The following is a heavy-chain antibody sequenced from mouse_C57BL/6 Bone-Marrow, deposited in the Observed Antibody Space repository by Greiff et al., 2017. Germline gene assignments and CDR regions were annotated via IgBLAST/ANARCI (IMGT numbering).Heavy chain of an antibody. J-gene: IGHJ4*01. CDR1: GYTFTSYG. V-gene: IGHV1-81*01. CDR2: IYPRSGNT. CDR3: ARYPLYAMDY. Sequence: QVQLQQSGAELARPGASVKLSCKASGYTFTSYGISWVKQRPGQGLEWIGEIYPRSGNTYYNEKFKGKATLTADKSSSTAYMELRSLTSEDAAVYFCARYPLYAMDYWGQGTSVTVSS.